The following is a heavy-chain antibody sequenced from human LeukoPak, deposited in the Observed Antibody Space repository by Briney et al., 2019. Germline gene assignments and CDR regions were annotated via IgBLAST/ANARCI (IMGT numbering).Heavy chain of an antibody. CDR3: ARDNYGDYDQFDY. D-gene: IGHD4-17*01. CDR2: IYSSAST. Sequence: SETLSLTCTVSGGSISSYYWSWIRQPAGKGLEWIGRIYSSASTNYNPSLKSRVTMSVDTSRNQFSLKLNSVTAADTAVYYCARDNYGDYDQFDYWGQGTLVTVSS. V-gene: IGHV4-4*07. J-gene: IGHJ4*02. CDR1: GGSISSYY.